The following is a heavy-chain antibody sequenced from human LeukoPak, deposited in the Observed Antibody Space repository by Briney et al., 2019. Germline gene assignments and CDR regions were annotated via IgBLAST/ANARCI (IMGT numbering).Heavy chain of an antibody. CDR3: AVLFTIFGVVSSDAFDI. Sequence: PSETLSLTCTVSGGSISSGSYYWSWIRQPAGKGLEWIGRIYTSGSTNYNPSLKSRVTISVDTSKNQFSLKLSSVTAADTAVYYCAVLFTIFGVVSSDAFDIWGQGTMVTVSS. J-gene: IGHJ3*02. CDR1: GGSISSGSYY. CDR2: IYTSGST. V-gene: IGHV4-61*02. D-gene: IGHD3-3*01.